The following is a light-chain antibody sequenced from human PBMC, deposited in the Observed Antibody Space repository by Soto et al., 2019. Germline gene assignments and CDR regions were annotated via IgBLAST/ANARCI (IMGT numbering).Light chain of an antibody. CDR1: QTVRTY. CDR2: QAS. J-gene: IGKJ4*01. Sequence: DIQMTQSPSTLSASVGDRVTLTCRASQTVRTYLAWYQQKPGKAPKLLIFQASTLESGVPSRFSGSGSGTDFTLTISSLQSEDFAVYYCQQYSNWPLTFGGGTKVDIK. V-gene: IGKV1-5*03. CDR3: QQYSNWPLT.